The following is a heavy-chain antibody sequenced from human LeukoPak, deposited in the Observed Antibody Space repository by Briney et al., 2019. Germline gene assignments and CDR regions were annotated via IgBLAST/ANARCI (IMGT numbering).Heavy chain of an antibody. CDR3: AKDPRPYCSGGSCYSYFDY. V-gene: IGHV3-23*01. CDR1: GFTFSSYA. Sequence: PGGSLRLSCAASGFTFSSYAMSWVRQAPGKGLEWVSAISGSGGSTYYADSVKGRFTISRDNSKNTLYLQMNSLRAEDTAVYYCAKDPRPYCSGGSCYSYFDYWGQGTLVTVSS. D-gene: IGHD2-15*01. CDR2: ISGSGGST. J-gene: IGHJ4*02.